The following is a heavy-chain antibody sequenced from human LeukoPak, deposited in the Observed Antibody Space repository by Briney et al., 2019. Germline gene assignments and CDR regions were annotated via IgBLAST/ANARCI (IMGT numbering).Heavy chain of an antibody. J-gene: IGHJ4*02. D-gene: IGHD3-9*01. V-gene: IGHV3-30*01. CDR3: ARGGRLRYFDWLSLHFDY. Sequence: NQYYADSVKGRFTISRDNSKNTLYLQMNSLRAEDTAVYYCARGGRLRYFDWLSLHFDYWGQGTLVTVSS. CDR2: NQ.